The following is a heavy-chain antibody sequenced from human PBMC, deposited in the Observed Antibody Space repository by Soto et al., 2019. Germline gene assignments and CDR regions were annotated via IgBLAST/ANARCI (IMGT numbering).Heavy chain of an antibody. CDR1: GFTFSSYS. J-gene: IGHJ6*02. Sequence: PGGSLRLSCTASGFTFSSYSMSWVRLAQGKGLEWVSGFRISGDGGTTYYPDSVKGRFTISRDNAKNSLYLQMNSLRAEDTAVYYCARVDSRGYYLVIDVGGQGNTVTVSS. CDR2: FRISGDGGTT. D-gene: IGHD3-10*01. V-gene: IGHV3-23*01. CDR3: ARVDSRGYYLVIDV.